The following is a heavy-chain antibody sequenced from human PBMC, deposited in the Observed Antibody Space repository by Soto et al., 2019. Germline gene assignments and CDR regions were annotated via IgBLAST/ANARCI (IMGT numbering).Heavy chain of an antibody. J-gene: IGHJ4*02. Sequence: EVQLVESGGILVQPGGSLRLSCVASGFSFSNYAMHWVRQAPGKGLEYVSAIRNNGVSTYYANSVKGRFIISRDNSKNTLYLQMGRLRAEDMAVYYCARGGPYQLHSDFDYWGQGTLVTVSS. CDR3: ARGGPYQLHSDFDY. CDR1: GFSFSNYA. D-gene: IGHD2-2*01. CDR2: IRNNGVST. V-gene: IGHV3-64*01.